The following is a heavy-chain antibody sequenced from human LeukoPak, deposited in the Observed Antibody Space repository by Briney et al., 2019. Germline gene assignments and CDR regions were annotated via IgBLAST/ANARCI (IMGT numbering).Heavy chain of an antibody. CDR2: MNPNSGNT. V-gene: IGHV1-8*01. CDR3: ARSRRPSGYYYYMDV. Sequence: GASVKVSCRASGYTFTSYDINWVRQATGQGLEWMGWMNPNSGNTGYAQKFQGRVTMTRNTSISTAYMELSSLRSEDTAVYYCARSRRPSGYYYYMDVWGKGTTVTVSS. CDR1: GYTFTSYD. J-gene: IGHJ6*03. D-gene: IGHD6-19*01.